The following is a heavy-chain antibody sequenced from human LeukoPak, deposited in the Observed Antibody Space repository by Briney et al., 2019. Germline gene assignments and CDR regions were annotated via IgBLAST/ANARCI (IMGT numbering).Heavy chain of an antibody. V-gene: IGHV3-23*01. CDR2: ISGSGGST. CDR1: EFSVGSNY. D-gene: IGHD5-18*01. Sequence: TGGSLRLSCAASEFSVGSNYMTWVRQPPGKGLSWASPISGSGGSTYYADSVKGRFTISRDNSKNTLYLQMNSLRAEDTAVYYCAKNPPKGIQLWDWGFDYWGQGTLVTVSS. CDR3: AKNPPKGIQLWDWGFDY. J-gene: IGHJ4*02.